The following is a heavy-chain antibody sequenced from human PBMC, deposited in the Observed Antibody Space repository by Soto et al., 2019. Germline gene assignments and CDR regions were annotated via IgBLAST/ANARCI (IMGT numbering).Heavy chain of an antibody. D-gene: IGHD6-19*01. CDR3: ARDGGIAVAISPAEYFQH. Sequence: GGSLRLSCAASGFTFSSYSMNWVRQAPGKGLEWVSSISSSSSYIYYADSVKGRFTISRDNAKNSLYLQMNSLRAEDTAVYYCARDGGIAVAISPAEYFQHWGQGTLVTVSS. V-gene: IGHV3-21*01. J-gene: IGHJ1*01. CDR1: GFTFSSYS. CDR2: ISSSSSYI.